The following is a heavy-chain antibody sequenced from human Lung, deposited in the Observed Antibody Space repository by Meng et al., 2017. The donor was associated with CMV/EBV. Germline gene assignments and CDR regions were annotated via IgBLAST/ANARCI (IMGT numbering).Heavy chain of an antibody. J-gene: IGHJ4*02. V-gene: IGHV3-7*01. Sequence: GGSLRLSCAGSGLTTISNYWMSWVRQAPGKGLEWLANIKQDGSEKYYVDSVKGRFTISRDNTNKSLYLQMSSLRAEDTAAYYCAREGRDLDYWGQGTLVTVSS. CDR1: GLTTISNYW. CDR2: IKQDGSEK. CDR3: AREGRDLDY. D-gene: IGHD3-10*01.